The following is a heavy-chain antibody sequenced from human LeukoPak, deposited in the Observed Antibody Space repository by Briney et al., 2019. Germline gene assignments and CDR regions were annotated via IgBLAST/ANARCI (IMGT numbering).Heavy chain of an antibody. Sequence: SETLSLTCAVYGGSFSGYYRSWIRQPPGKGLEWIGEINHSGSTNYNPSLKSRVTISVDTSKNQFSLKLSSVTAADTAVYYCARVRVYYDYVWGSTSPRYYYYYGMDVWGKGTTVTVSS. CDR1: GGSFSGYY. D-gene: IGHD3-16*01. CDR3: ARVRVYYDYVWGSTSPRYYYYYGMDV. J-gene: IGHJ6*04. CDR2: INHSGST. V-gene: IGHV4-34*01.